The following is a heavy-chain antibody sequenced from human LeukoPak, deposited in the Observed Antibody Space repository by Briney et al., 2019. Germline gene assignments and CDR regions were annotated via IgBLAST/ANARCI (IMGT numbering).Heavy chain of an antibody. D-gene: IGHD3-16*02. CDR2: MNPDTGGR. J-gene: IGHJ4*02. CDR3: ARGSDGLGELSPFDY. Sequence: ASVKVSCKASGYSSVGYYIHWIRQAPGQGLEWLGWMNPDTGGRKLAQKFQGRVTMTRDTSISTAYMELSRLRSDDTAVYYCARGSDGLGELSPFDYWGQGTLVTVSS. V-gene: IGHV1-2*02. CDR1: GYSSVGYY.